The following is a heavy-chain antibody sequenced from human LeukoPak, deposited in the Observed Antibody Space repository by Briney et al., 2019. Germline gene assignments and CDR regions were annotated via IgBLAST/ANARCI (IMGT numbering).Heavy chain of an antibody. J-gene: IGHJ4*02. CDR1: GYTFTSYG. Sequence: SVKVSCKASGYTFTSYGISWVRQAPGQGLEWMGWISAYNGNTNYAQKLQGRVTMTTDTSTSTAYMELRSLRSDDTAVYYCAREIFYYYDSSAPLSYWGQGTLVTVSS. V-gene: IGHV1-18*01. CDR3: AREIFYYYDSSAPLSY. CDR2: ISAYNGNT. D-gene: IGHD3-22*01.